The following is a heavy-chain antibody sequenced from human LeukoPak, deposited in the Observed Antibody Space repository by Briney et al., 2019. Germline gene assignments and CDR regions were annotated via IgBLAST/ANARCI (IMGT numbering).Heavy chain of an antibody. J-gene: IGHJ6*03. CDR1: GFTFSTYW. CDR2: IEQDGSEK. D-gene: IGHD3-3*01. V-gene: IGHV3-7*01. Sequence: PGGSLRLPCAASGFTFSTYWMSWVRQAPGKGLEWVANIEQDGSEKYYVDSVKGRFTISRDNAKNSLYLQMNSLRAEDTAVYYCARGMGSGYPPRYYYYMDVWGKGTTVTVSS. CDR3: ARGMGSGYPPRYYYYMDV.